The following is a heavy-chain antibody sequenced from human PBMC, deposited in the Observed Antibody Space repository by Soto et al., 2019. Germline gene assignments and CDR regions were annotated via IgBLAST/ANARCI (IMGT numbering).Heavy chain of an antibody. J-gene: IGHJ6*03. V-gene: IGHV3-9*01. D-gene: IGHD3-10*01. CDR2: ISGNSGSI. Sequence: GGSLRLSCAASGFTFSSYAMSWVRQAPGKGLEWVSGISGNSGSIGYADSVKGRFTISRDNAKNSLYLQMNSLRAEDTALYYCAKAGGFGWDYMDVWGKGTTVTVSS. CDR1: GFTFSSYA. CDR3: AKAGGFGWDYMDV.